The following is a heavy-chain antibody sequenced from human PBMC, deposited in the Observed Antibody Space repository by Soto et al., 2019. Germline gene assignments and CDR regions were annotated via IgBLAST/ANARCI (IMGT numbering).Heavy chain of an antibody. CDR3: ASLSAGHYYASSGYYLDH. CDR1: GGSFSNDGYY. J-gene: IGHJ4*02. CDR2: IYYSGST. Sequence: PSETLSLTCTVSGGSFSNDGYYWSWIRQHPVKGLEWIGYIYYSGSTYYNPSLQSRVTISLDTSKNQFSLKLSSVTAADTAVYYCASLSAGHYYASSGYYLDHWGQGTLVKVSS. V-gene: IGHV4-31*03. D-gene: IGHD3-22*01.